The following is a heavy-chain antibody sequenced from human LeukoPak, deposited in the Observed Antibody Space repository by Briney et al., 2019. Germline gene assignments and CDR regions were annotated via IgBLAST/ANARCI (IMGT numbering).Heavy chain of an antibody. CDR1: GFTFSSHN. V-gene: IGHV3-48*01. J-gene: IGHJ6*03. Sequence: PGGSLRLSCAASGFTFSSHNMNWVRQAPGKGLEWVSYINSSRSTIYQADSVKGRFTISRDNAKNSLYLQMNSLRAENTAVYYCARALSYCSSTSCSLYYYYYYMDAWGKGTTVTVSS. D-gene: IGHD2-2*01. CDR2: INSSRSTI. CDR3: ARALSYCSSTSCSLYYYYYYMDA.